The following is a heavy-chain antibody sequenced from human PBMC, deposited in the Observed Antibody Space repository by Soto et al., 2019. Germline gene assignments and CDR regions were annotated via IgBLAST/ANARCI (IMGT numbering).Heavy chain of an antibody. Sequence: GGSLRLSCAASGFTFSSYGMHWVRQAPGKGLEWVAVISYDGSNKYYADSVKGRFTISRDNSKNTLYLQMNSLRAEDTAAYYCANFNYYDSSGHFDYWGQGTLVTVSS. CDR3: ANFNYYDSSGHFDY. CDR1: GFTFSSYG. CDR2: ISYDGSNK. V-gene: IGHV3-30*18. D-gene: IGHD3-22*01. J-gene: IGHJ4*02.